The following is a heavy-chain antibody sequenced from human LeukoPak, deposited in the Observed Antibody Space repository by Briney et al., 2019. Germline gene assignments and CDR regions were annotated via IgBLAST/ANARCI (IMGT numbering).Heavy chain of an antibody. V-gene: IGHV3-48*03. CDR2: IGSNGGRI. CDR3: ARDIYAVVHSGYFDY. J-gene: IGHJ4*01. CDR1: GFTFSSYE. Sequence: GGSLRLSCVASGFTFSSYEMNWVRQAPGKGLEWISYIGSNGGRIYYADSVKGRFTTSRDNAKNSLYLQMNSLRAEDTAVYYCARDIYAVVHSGYFDYWGHGALVTVSS. D-gene: IGHD3-3*02.